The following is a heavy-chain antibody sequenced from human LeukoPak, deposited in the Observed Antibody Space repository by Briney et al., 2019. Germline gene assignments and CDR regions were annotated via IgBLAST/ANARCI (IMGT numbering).Heavy chain of an antibody. Sequence: GRSLRLSCAASGFTFSSYAMHWVRQAPGKGLEWVAVISYDGSNKYYADSVKGRFTISRDNSKNTLYLQMNSLRAEDTAVYYCARDNYDSSGYGIDYWGQGTLVTVSS. J-gene: IGHJ4*02. CDR3: ARDNYDSSGYGIDY. D-gene: IGHD3-22*01. CDR2: ISYDGSNK. V-gene: IGHV3-30*04. CDR1: GFTFSSYA.